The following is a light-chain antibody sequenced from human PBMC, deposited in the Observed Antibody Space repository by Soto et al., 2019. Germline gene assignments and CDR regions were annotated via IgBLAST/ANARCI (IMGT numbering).Light chain of an antibody. CDR3: QQYNKWHPWT. CDR2: GAY. Sequence: EIVMTQSPATLSVSPGERATLSCRASQSVSSNLAWYQQKPGQAPRLLIYGAYTRDTGIPARFSGSGSGTEFTLTISSLQSEDFAVYYCQQYNKWHPWTFGQGTKVEIK. V-gene: IGKV3-15*01. CDR1: QSVSSN. J-gene: IGKJ1*01.